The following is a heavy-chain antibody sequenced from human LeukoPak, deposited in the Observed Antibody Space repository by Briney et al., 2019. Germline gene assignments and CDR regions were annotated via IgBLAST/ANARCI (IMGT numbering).Heavy chain of an antibody. CDR1: GFSLSTSGVG. D-gene: IGHD1-1*01. Sequence: SGPTLVKPTQTLTLTCTFSGFSLSTSGVGVGWIRQPPGKALEWLALIYWNDDKRYSPSLKSRLTITKDTSKNQVVLTMTNMDPVDTATYYCAHGPTWERRVWAFDNWGQGTMVTVSS. CDR2: IYWNDDK. J-gene: IGHJ3*02. V-gene: IGHV2-5*01. CDR3: AHGPTWERRVWAFDN.